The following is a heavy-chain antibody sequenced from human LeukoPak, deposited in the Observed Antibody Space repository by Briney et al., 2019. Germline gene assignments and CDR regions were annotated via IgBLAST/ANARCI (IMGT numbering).Heavy chain of an antibody. CDR2: IKQDGSEK. CDR3: ARDVLLTGTSGIDY. D-gene: IGHD1-20*01. J-gene: IGHJ4*02. V-gene: IGHV3-7*01. CDR1: GFTFITYW. Sequence: SGGSLRLSCAASGFTFITYWMSWVRQAPGKGVEGVANIKQDGSEKYYVDSVKGRFTISRDNAKNSLYLQMNSLRAEDTAVYYCARDVLLTGTSGIDYWGQGTLVTVSS.